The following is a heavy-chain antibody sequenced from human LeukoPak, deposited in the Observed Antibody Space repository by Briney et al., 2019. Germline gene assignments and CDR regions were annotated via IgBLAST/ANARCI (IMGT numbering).Heavy chain of an antibody. CDR3: ARRVVAGTFLDAFDI. CDR1: GGSISSYY. CDR2: IYCSGST. J-gene: IGHJ3*02. D-gene: IGHD6-19*01. V-gene: IGHV4-59*08. Sequence: PSETLSLTCTVSGGSISSYYWSWIRQPPGKGLEWIGYIYCSGSTNYNPSLKSRVTISVDTSKNQFSLKLSSVTAADTAVYYCARRVVAGTFLDAFDIWGQGTMFTVSS.